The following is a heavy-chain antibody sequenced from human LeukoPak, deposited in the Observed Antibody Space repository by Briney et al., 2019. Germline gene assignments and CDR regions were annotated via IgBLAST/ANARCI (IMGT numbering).Heavy chain of an antibody. D-gene: IGHD2/OR15-2a*01. CDR3: ARLLLFKTNGRGAFDI. V-gene: IGHV5-51*01. CDR1: GYSFTSYW. Sequence: GESLKISCKGSGYSFTSYWIGWVRQMPGKGLEWMGIIYPGDSDTRYSPSFQGQVTISADKSISTAYLQWSSLKASDTAMYYCARLLLFKTNGRGAFDIWGQGTMVTVSS. CDR2: IYPGDSDT. J-gene: IGHJ3*02.